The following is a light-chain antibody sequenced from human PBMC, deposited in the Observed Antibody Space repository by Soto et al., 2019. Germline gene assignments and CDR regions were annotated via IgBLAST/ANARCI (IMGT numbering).Light chain of an antibody. CDR2: GAS. J-gene: IGKJ1*01. Sequence: EIVMTQSPATLSVSPGEIATLSCRASQSISSNLAWYQQKPGQAPRLLIYGASSRATGIPDRFSGSGSGADFTLTISRLEPEDFAVYYCQQYGSSSWTFGQGTKVDIK. CDR3: QQYGSSSWT. V-gene: IGKV3-20*01. CDR1: QSISSN.